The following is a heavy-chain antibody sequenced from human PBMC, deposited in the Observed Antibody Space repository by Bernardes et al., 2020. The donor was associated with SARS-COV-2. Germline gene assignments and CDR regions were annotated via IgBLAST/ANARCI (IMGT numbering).Heavy chain of an antibody. Sequence: GGSLRLSCEASGFILSDYWMHWVRQVPGKGLVWVSRLSNDGTTTTYADSVKGRFTVSRDKAKNMLYLQMNNLRVEDTAVYYCGKRAVTGSRWYFDLWGRGNLVPVAS. CDR3: GKRAVTGSRWYFDL. CDR1: GFILSDYW. D-gene: IGHD6-19*01. CDR2: LSNDGTTT. J-gene: IGHJ2*01. V-gene: IGHV3-74*03.